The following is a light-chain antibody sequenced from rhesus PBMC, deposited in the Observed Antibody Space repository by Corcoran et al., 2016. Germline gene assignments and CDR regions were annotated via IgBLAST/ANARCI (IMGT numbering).Light chain of an antibody. CDR3: QQRNSYPLT. V-gene: IGKV1-38*01. J-gene: IGKJ3*01. CDR2: DAS. Sequence: DIQLTQSPSSLSASVGDRVTIPCRASQGISSYLAWYQQKSGKAPKLLIYDASNLQSGVPSRFSGSGAGTEFTLTISSLQPEDFATYYCQQRNSYPLTFGPGTKLDIK. CDR1: QGISSY.